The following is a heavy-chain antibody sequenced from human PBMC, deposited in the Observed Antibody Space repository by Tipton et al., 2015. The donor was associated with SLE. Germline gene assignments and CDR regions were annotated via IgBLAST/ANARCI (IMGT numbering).Heavy chain of an antibody. CDR2: ITLGGAT. V-gene: IGHV4-34*09. CDR1: GWSLREYQ. CDR3: AREALVDATSTVFDY. Sequence: TLSLTCAVYGWSLREYQWSWVRQPPGKGPEWIGGITLGGATDYNPSLKSRLAISLDTSKNQFSLNLSSVTAADTAVYYCAREALVDATSTVFDYWGQGALVTVSS. J-gene: IGHJ4*02. D-gene: IGHD2-15*01.